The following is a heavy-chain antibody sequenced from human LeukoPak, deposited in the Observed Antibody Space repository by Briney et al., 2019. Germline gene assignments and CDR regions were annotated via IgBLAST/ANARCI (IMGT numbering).Heavy chain of an antibody. CDR2: ISYDGSNK. Sequence: GRSLRLSCAASGFTFSSYAMHWVRQAPGKGLEWVAVISYDGSNKYYADSVKGRFTISRDNVKNSLYLEMNSLRVEDTAVYYCASGMRVGPNVWGQGTLVTVSS. V-gene: IGHV3-30-3*01. CDR3: ASGMRVGPNV. D-gene: IGHD1-26*01. CDR1: GFTFSSYA. J-gene: IGHJ4*02.